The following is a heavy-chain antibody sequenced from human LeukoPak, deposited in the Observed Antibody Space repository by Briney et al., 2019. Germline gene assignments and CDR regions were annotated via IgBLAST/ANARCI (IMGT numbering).Heavy chain of an antibody. J-gene: IGHJ4*02. D-gene: IGHD1-14*01. CDR3: ADYRKPQGLDY. CDR2: IDASGSDT. CDR1: EFPFSIYA. Sequence: AGGSLRLSCEVSEFPFSIYAMAWDRHAPGQGLEWGSAIDASGSDTYYTDSVKGRFTISRDNSKNTVYLQMNSLRAEDTAVYYCADYRKPQGLDYWGEGTLVTVSS. V-gene: IGHV3-23*01.